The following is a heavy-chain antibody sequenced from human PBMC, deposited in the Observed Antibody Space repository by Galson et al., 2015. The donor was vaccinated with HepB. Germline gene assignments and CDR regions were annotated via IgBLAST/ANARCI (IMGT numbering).Heavy chain of an antibody. J-gene: IGHJ4*02. CDR3: ARGMTTLTD. Sequence: SVKVSCKDSHYAFSSYGFTWVRQAPGQGLKWMGWISAYTGNTNYEPNLQGRVTMTTDKATSTVFMELRRLTSDDTATYYCARGMTTLTDWGQGTLVTVSS. D-gene: IGHD4-11*01. CDR1: HYAFSSYG. V-gene: IGHV1-18*01. CDR2: ISAYTGNT.